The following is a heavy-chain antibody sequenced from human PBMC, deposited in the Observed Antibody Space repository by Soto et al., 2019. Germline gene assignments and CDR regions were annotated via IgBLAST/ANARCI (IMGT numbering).Heavy chain of an antibody. V-gene: IGHV1-69*08. D-gene: IGHD3-10*01. J-gene: IGHJ6*02. Sequence: QVQLVQSGAEVKKPGSSVKVSCKASGGTFSSYTISWVRQAPGQGLEWMGRIIPILGIANYAQKFQGRVTITADKSTXTXYXXLSSLRSEDTAVYYCARDLYYGSGSYLDYYYGMDVWGQGTTVTVSS. CDR1: GGTFSSYT. CDR3: ARDLYYGSGSYLDYYYGMDV. CDR2: IIPILGIA.